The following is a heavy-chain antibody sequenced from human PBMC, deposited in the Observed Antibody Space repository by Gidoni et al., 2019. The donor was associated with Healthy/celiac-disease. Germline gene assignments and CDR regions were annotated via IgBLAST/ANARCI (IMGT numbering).Heavy chain of an antibody. CDR1: GGSFSDYY. CDR3: ARFSGIAVATTKYYFDY. Sequence: QVQLQQWGAGLLKPSETLSLTCAVYGGSFSDYYWGWIRQPPGKGLEWIGEINHSGNTNYNPSLKSRVSISVDTSKNQFSLKLSSVTAADTAVYYCARFSGIAVATTKYYFDYWGQGTLVTVSS. CDR2: INHSGNT. D-gene: IGHD6-19*01. V-gene: IGHV4-34*01. J-gene: IGHJ4*02.